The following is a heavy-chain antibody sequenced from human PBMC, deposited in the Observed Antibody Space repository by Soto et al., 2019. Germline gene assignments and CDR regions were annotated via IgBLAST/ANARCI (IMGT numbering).Heavy chain of an antibody. Sequence: SETLSLTCTVSGGSISSSSYYWGWSRQPPGKGLEWIGSIYYSGSTYYNPSLKSRVTISVDTSKNQFSLKLSSVTAADTAVYYCARGESSSSYGYYYYYGMDVWGQGTTVTVSS. CDR2: IYYSGST. CDR3: ARGESSSSYGYYYYYGMDV. CDR1: GGSISSSSYY. J-gene: IGHJ6*02. D-gene: IGHD6-6*01. V-gene: IGHV4-39*01.